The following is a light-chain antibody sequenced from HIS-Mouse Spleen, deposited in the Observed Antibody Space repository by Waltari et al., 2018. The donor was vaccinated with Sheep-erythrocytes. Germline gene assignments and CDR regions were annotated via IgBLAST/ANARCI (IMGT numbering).Light chain of an antibody. V-gene: IGLV3-10*01. CDR1: ALPTKY. Sequence: SYELTQPPSVSVSTGQTARITCSGDALPTKYAYLYQQKSGQAPVLVIYEDSQRPSGIPERFSGSSSGTMATLTISGAQVEDDADYYCYSTDSSGNHWVFGGGTKLTVL. CDR3: YSTDSSGNHWV. J-gene: IGLJ3*02. CDR2: EDS.